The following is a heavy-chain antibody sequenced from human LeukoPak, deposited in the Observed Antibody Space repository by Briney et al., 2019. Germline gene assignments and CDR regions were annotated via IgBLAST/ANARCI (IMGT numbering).Heavy chain of an antibody. CDR1: GGSINSGGYY. V-gene: IGHV4-31*03. CDR2: IAHSGST. CDR3: ARGGYYYDTCGPFGY. Sequence: SQTLSLTCTVSGGSINSGGYYWSWIRQHPGKGLEWIGYIAHSGSTSYNPSLKSRVTIAVDTSNNDLSLRLPSVTAADTAVYYCARGGYYYDTCGPFGYCGQGTLVTVSS. J-gene: IGHJ4*02. D-gene: IGHD3-22*01.